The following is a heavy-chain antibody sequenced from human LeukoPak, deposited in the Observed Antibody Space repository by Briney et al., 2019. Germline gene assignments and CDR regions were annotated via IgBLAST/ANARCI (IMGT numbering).Heavy chain of an antibody. Sequence: ASVKVSCKASGYSFTTYAIHWVRQAPGQRLEWMGWINAGNGNTKYSQKFQGRVTITRDTSASTAYMELSSLRSEDTAVYYCARGEGWFGELLFPDYWGQGTLVTVSS. V-gene: IGHV1-3*01. D-gene: IGHD3-10*01. J-gene: IGHJ4*02. CDR3: ARGEGWFGELLFPDY. CDR1: GYSFTTYA. CDR2: INAGNGNT.